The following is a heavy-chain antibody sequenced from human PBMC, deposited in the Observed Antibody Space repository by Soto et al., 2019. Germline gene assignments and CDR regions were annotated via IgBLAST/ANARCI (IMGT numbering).Heavy chain of an antibody. CDR2: ISGTSSYT. V-gene: IGHV3-11*06. Sequence: LRLSCAASGFTFSDYYMSWIRQAPGKGLEWVSYISGTSSYTNYADSVKGRFTISRDNAKKSLYLDMSSLRAEDTAVYYCARDRAFCGGDCYPGYFDYWGQGILVTAPQ. D-gene: IGHD2-21*02. CDR3: ARDRAFCGGDCYPGYFDY. CDR1: GFTFSDYY. J-gene: IGHJ4*02.